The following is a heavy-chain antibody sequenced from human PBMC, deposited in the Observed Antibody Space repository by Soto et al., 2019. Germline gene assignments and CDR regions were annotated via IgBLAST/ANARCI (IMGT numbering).Heavy chain of an antibody. D-gene: IGHD2-21*01. J-gene: IGHJ4*02. CDR2: IWYDGSNK. V-gene: IGHV3-33*01. CDR1: GFTFSNYG. Sequence: QEQLVESGGGVVQPGRSLRLSCVASGFTFSNYGWHWVRQAPGKGLEWVAVIWYDGSNKYYADSVKGRFTISRDNSKNTLYLQINSLRDEDTAVYYCARDWGGPTRTRCVAPDYWGQGTLVTVSS. CDR3: ARDWGGPTRTRCVAPDY.